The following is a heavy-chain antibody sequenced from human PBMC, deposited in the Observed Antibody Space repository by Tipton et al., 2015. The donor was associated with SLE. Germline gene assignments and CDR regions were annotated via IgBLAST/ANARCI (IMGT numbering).Heavy chain of an antibody. CDR1: GFTFSSYA. CDR3: ARVSEWEPEGPIDY. CDR2: ITGSGGSI. J-gene: IGHJ4*02. D-gene: IGHD1-26*01. Sequence: GSLRLSCAASGFTFSSYAMNWVRQAPGKGLEYVSTITGSGGSIYYADSVKGRFTISRDNSKNTLYLQMNSLRAEDTAVYYCARVSEWEPEGPIDYWGQGTLVTVSS. V-gene: IGHV3-23*01.